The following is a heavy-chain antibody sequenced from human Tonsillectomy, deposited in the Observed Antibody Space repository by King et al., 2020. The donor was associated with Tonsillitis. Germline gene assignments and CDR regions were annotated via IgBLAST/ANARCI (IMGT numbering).Heavy chain of an antibody. CDR1: GFSFSTYV. V-gene: IGHV3-30*02. Sequence: VQLVESGGNVVQPGGSLRLSCAASGFSFSTYVMYWVRQAPGKGLEWVAFIRYDGSDKYFADSVKGRFTISRDNSKNTLYLQMNSLGGDDTAVYYCAKAAANYDFWSSFADGGQGPLVTVSS. J-gene: IGHJ1*01. CDR2: IRYDGSDK. D-gene: IGHD3-3*01. CDR3: AKAAANYDFWSSFAD.